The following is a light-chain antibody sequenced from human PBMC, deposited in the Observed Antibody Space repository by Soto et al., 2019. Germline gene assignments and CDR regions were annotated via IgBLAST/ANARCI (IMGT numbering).Light chain of an antibody. J-gene: IGKJ1*01. CDR3: QQYGSSPPT. V-gene: IGKV3-20*01. CDR1: QSVGSTY. Sequence: IVLTQSPGTLSLSPGEGATLSCRASQSVGSTYLAWYQQKPGQPPRPLIYGASSRATGIPDRFTGSGSGTDFTLTISRLEPEDFEVYSCQQYGSSPPTFGEGTKVEIK. CDR2: GAS.